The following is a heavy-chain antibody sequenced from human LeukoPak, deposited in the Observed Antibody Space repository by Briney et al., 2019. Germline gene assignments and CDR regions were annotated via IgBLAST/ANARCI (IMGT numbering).Heavy chain of an antibody. CDR1: SGSISYYY. CDR3: ARDYGSGSYFDY. J-gene: IGHJ4*02. CDR2: IYYSGST. D-gene: IGHD3-10*01. Sequence: SETLSLTCTVSSGSISYYYWTWIRQHPGKGLEWIGYIYYSGSTYYNPSLKSRVTISVDTSKNQFSLKLSSVTAADTAVYYCARDYGSGSYFDYWGQGTLVTVSS. V-gene: IGHV4-31*03.